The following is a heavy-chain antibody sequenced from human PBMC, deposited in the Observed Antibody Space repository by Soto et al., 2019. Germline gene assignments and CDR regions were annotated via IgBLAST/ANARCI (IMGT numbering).Heavy chain of an antibody. V-gene: IGHV3-7*01. J-gene: IGHJ4*02. CDR1: GFTFSSYW. CDR3: ARDHHTYYYDSSGYQPHPDFDY. Sequence: GGSLRLSCAASGFTFSSYWMSWVRQAPGKGLEWVANIKQDGSEKYYVDSVKGRFTISRDNAKNSLYLQMNSLRAEDTAVYYCARDHHTYYYDSSGYQPHPDFDYWGQGTLVTVSS. D-gene: IGHD3-22*01. CDR2: IKQDGSEK.